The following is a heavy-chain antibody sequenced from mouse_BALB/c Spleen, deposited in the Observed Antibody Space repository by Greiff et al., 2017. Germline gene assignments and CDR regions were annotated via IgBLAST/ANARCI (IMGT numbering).Heavy chain of an antibody. CDR1: GFSLTSYG. CDR3: ARNGGYYGSSSLAMDY. CDR2: IWSGGST. D-gene: IGHD1-1*01. Sequence: QVQLKQSGPGLVQPSQSLSITCTVSGFSLTSYGVHWVRQSPGKGLEWLGVIWSGGSTDYNAAFISRLSISKDNSKSQVFFKMNSLQADDTAIYYCARNGGYYGSSSLAMDYWGQGTSVTVSS. J-gene: IGHJ4*01. V-gene: IGHV2-4-1*01.